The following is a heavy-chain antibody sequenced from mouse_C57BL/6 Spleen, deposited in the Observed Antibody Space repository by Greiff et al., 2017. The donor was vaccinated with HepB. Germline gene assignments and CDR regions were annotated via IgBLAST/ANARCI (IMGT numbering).Heavy chain of an antibody. CDR3: ARDPYGNYAMDY. D-gene: IGHD2-1*01. V-gene: IGHV1-76*01. CDR2: IYPGSGNT. J-gene: IGHJ4*01. CDR1: GYTFTDYY. Sequence: QVQLKESGAELVRPGASVKLSCKASGYTFTDYYINWVKQRPGQGLEWIARIYPGSGNTYYNEKFKGKATLTAEKSSSTAYMQLSSLTSEDSAVYFCARDPYGNYAMDYWGQGTSVTVSS.